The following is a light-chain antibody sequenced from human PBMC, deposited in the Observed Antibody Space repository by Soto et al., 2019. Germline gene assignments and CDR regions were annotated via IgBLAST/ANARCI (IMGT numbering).Light chain of an antibody. CDR3: QQFNNRPPWT. J-gene: IGKJ1*01. Sequence: EIVLTQSPATLSVSPGESATLFCRASQSVSSNLAWYQHKAGQAPRLLIYVASTRATGVPDRFSGSGSGTEFSLTISSXQSEDFAVYYCQQFNNRPPWTFGQGTKVDIK. V-gene: IGKV3-15*01. CDR2: VAS. CDR1: QSVSSN.